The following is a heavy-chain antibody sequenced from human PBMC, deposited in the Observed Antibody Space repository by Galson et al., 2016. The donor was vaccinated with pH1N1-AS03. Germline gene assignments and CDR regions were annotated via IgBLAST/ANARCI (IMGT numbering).Heavy chain of an antibody. CDR3: ARGRSSAMDV. CDR1: GDSVSSNSVA. J-gene: IGHJ6*02. Sequence: CAISGDSVSSNSVAWNWIRQSPSRGLEWLGRTYYRSRWYNDYALSVESRITINPDTSKNQFSLHLHSVTSEDTAVYYCARGRSSAMDVWGQGTTVTVSS. V-gene: IGHV6-1*01. CDR2: TYYRSRWYN. D-gene: IGHD5/OR15-5a*01.